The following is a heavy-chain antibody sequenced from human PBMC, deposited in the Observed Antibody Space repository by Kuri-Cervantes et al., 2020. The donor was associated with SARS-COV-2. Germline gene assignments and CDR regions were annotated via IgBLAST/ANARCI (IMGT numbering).Heavy chain of an antibody. Sequence: SETLSLTCSVSRGSISSTSYYWAWIRQPPGKGLEWIGSIYYLGNTFYNPSLNSRVTISVDTSKNQFSLKLSSVTAADTAVYYCAKSRGYSYGYQTRYYYYMDVWGKGTTVTVSS. CDR1: RGSISSTSYY. V-gene: IGHV4-39*01. CDR3: AKSRGYSYGYQTRYYYYMDV. J-gene: IGHJ6*03. D-gene: IGHD5-18*01. CDR2: IYYLGNT.